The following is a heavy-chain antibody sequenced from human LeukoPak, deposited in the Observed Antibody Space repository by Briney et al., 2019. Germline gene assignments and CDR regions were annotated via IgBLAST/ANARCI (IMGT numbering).Heavy chain of an antibody. CDR3: VRESVRDYYFDF. V-gene: IGHV3-49*04. D-gene: IGHD3-10*02. J-gene: IGHJ4*02. CDR2: IRSKALYGTS. CDR1: GFRFGCYA. Sequence: PGGSLRLSCSGSGFRFGCYALSWVRQAPGKGLEWVGFIRSKALYGTSEYAASVEGRFAISRDDSNNIVYLQMNSLKTEDTAVYFCVRESVRDYYFDFWGQGTLVTASS.